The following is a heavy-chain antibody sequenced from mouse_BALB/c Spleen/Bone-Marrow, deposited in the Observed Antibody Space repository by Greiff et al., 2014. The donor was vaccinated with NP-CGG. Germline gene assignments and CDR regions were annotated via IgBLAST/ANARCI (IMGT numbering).Heavy chain of an antibody. Sequence: VQRVESGPGLVAPSPTLSITCTVSGFSFTNSGLFWIRQPPGKGLEWLGVMCAGGSINYKAAVTFSLSNNKDKSKSQVFLKMNRLQTDDTAMCYCARAYNGVYAFDFWGQGTSDTVSS. V-gene: IGHV2-9*02. D-gene: IGHD1-2*01. J-gene: IGHJ4*01. CDR1: GFSFTNSG. CDR2: MCAGGSI. CDR3: ARAYNGVYAFDF.